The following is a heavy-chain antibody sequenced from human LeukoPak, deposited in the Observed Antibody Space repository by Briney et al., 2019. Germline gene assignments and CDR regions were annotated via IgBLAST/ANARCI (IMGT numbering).Heavy chain of an antibody. CDR2: IYYSGST. D-gene: IGHD6-19*01. V-gene: IGHV4-59*01. Sequence: PSETLSLTCTVSGGSISTYYWSWIRQPPGKGLEWIGYIYYSGSTNYNPALKSRVTISVDTSKNQFSLKLSSVTAADTAVYFCARDGGSGWFFRYDYWGQGTLDTVSS. CDR1: GGSISTYY. J-gene: IGHJ4*02. CDR3: ARDGGSGWFFRYDY.